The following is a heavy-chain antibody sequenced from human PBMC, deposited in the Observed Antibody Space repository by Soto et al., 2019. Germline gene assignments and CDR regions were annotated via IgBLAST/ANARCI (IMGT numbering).Heavy chain of an antibody. CDR1: GGTFSPYT. D-gene: IGHD3-10*01. V-gene: IGHV1-69*08. Sequence: QVQLVQSGAEVKKPGSSVKVSCKASGGTFSPYTINWVRQAPGQGLEWMGRIIPFHGVTNYAQKFQARVTITADKSTSTDYMELSGLRFEDTAMYYCTRDWESTVSTWSFGGFWGRGTLVTVSS. CDR3: TRDWESTVSTWSFGGF. J-gene: IGHJ4*02. CDR2: IIPFHGVT.